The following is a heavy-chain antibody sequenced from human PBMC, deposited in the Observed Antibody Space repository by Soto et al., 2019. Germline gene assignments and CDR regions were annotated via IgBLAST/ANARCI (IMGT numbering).Heavy chain of an antibody. CDR3: ARDGTLRYFDWLPSAHVPFDY. D-gene: IGHD3-9*01. CDR2: INPSGGST. J-gene: IGHJ4*02. V-gene: IGHV1-46*01. Sequence: ASVKVSCKASVYTFTSYYMHWLRHAPGQGLEWMGIINPSGGSTSYAQKFQGRVTMTRDTSTSTVYMELSSLRSEDTAVYYRARDGTLRYFDWLPSAHVPFDYCGQGTLVTVYS. CDR1: VYTFTSYY.